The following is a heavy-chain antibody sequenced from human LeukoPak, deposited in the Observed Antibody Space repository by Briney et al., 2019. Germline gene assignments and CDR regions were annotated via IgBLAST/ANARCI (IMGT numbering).Heavy chain of an antibody. CDR2: IYSGGGT. Sequence: GGSLRLSCAASGFTVSSNYLSWARQAPGEGLEWVSVIYSGGGTYYADSVKGRFTISRDNSKNTLYLQMNSLRVEDTAVYYCARDPYSSTPYWGQGTLVTVSS. CDR1: GFTVSSNY. V-gene: IGHV3-53*01. J-gene: IGHJ4*02. CDR3: ARDPYSSTPY. D-gene: IGHD6-19*01.